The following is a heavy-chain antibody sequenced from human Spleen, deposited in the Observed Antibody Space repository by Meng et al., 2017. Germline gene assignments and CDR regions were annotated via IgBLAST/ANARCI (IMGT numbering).Heavy chain of an antibody. CDR2: INHSGST. CDR1: GGSFSDYY. V-gene: IGHV4-34*01. Sequence: QAPPQQWAAGLLMPSVPLSLTCVVSGGSFSDYYWSWIRQPPGKGLEWIGEINHSGSTNYNPSLESRATISVDTSQNNLSLKLSSVTAADSAVYYCARGPTTMAHDFDYWGQGTLVTVSS. CDR3: ARGPTTMAHDFDY. D-gene: IGHD4-11*01. J-gene: IGHJ4*02.